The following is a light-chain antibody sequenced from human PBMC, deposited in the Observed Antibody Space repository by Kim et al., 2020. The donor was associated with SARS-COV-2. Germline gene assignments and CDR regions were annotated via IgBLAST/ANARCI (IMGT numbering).Light chain of an antibody. CDR1: RLGDKY. CDR2: EDN. CDR3: QAWDSSSVL. Sequence: VSPGQTASISCSGDRLGDKYVCWYQQKPDQSPVVVIYEDNRRPSGIPERFSGSNSGNTATLTISGTQAMDEADYYCQAWDSSSVLFGGGTQLTVL. V-gene: IGLV3-1*01. J-gene: IGLJ3*02.